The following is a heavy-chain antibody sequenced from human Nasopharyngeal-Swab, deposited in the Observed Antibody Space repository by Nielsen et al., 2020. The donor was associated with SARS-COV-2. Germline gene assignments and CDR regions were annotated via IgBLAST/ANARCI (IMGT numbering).Heavy chain of an antibody. Sequence: GGSLRLSCEASGFTFISYGLHWVRQAPGKGLEWVAFIWYDGVNKYYADSVKGRFTISRDNSKNTVFLQMNNLGVEDTAMYYCARDSNYYGSGSDAFNLWGQGTLVTVSS. J-gene: IGHJ3*01. CDR2: IWYDGVNK. D-gene: IGHD3-10*01. V-gene: IGHV3-33*01. CDR1: GFTFISYG. CDR3: ARDSNYYGSGSDAFNL.